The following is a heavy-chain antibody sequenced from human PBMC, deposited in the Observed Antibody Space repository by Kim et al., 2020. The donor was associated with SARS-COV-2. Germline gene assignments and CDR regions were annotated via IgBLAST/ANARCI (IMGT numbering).Heavy chain of an antibody. CDR3: ARSGSYFWDFDY. Sequence: YYNPSLKSRVTISVDTSKNQFSLKLSSVTATDTAVYYCARSGSYFWDFDYWGQGTLVTVSS. V-gene: IGHV4-39*07. J-gene: IGHJ4*02. D-gene: IGHD1-26*01.